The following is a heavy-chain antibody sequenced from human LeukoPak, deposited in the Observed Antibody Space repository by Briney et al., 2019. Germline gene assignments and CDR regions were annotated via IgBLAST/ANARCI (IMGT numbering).Heavy chain of an antibody. J-gene: IGHJ6*02. CDR2: MNPNSGNT. CDR1: GYTFTSYD. CDR3: ARIQTGYSSGWYRYYYGMDV. V-gene: IGHV1-8*01. D-gene: IGHD6-19*01. Sequence: ASVKVSCKASGYTFTSYDINWVRQATGQGLEWMGWMNPNSGNTGYAQKFQGRVTMTRNTSISTAYMELSSLRSEDTAVYYCARIQTGYSSGWYRYYYGMDVWGQGTTVTVSS.